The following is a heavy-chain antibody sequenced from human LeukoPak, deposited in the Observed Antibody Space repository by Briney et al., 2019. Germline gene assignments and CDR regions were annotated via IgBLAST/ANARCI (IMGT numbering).Heavy chain of an antibody. V-gene: IGHV1-8*01. CDR3: ARGNRGGAIGD. CDR1: GYTFTSYD. J-gene: IGHJ4*02. D-gene: IGHD3-10*01. CDR2: MNPNSGNT. Sequence: ASVKVSCKASGYTFTSYDINWVRQATGQGLEWMGWMNPNSGNTGYAQKFQGRVTMTINTSITKAYMELSIMTVEDTAVYYCARGNRGGAIGDWGQGTLVTVSS.